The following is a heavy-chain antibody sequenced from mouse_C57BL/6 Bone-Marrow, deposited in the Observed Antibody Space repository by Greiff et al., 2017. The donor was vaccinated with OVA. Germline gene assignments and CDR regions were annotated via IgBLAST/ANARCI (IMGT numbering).Heavy chain of an antibody. CDR3: ASHGSYYALDY. V-gene: IGHV7-3*01. CDR2: IRNNANGYTT. J-gene: IGHJ4*01. CDR1: GFTFTDYY. Sequence: EVKLVESGGGLVQPGGSLSLSCAASGFTFTDYYMSWVRQPPGKALEWLGFIRNNANGYTTEYSASVKCRFTISRDKSQSILYLQMNTLRAEDSATYYCASHGSYYALDYWGQGTSVTVSS.